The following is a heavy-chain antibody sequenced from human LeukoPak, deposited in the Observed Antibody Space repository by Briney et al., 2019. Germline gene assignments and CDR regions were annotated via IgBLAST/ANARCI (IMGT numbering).Heavy chain of an antibody. V-gene: IGHV5-51*01. J-gene: IGHJ5*02. CDR3: ARGDRYYDFWGGYYRNWFDP. Sequence: GESLKISCKGSGYSFTSYWIGWVRQMPGKGLEWMGIIYPGDSDTRYSPSFQGQVTISADKSISTAYLQWSSLKASDTAMYYCARGDRYYDFWGGYYRNWFDPWGQGTLVTVSS. CDR1: GYSFTSYW. CDR2: IYPGDSDT. D-gene: IGHD3-3*01.